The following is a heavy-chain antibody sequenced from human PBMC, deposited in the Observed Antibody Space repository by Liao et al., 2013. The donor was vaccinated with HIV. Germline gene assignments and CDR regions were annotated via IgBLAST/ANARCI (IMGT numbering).Heavy chain of an antibody. Sequence: QVQLQESGPGLVKPSETLSLTCAVFGGSLHTYYWSWIRKPAGKGLEWIGRIDDTGSTDFNPSLKSRVTMSVDSSKNQLSLELRSATAADTAVYFCARGLWTSHVFDVWGQGTTVTVSS. CDR3: ARGLWTSHVFDV. V-gene: IGHV4-4*07. J-gene: IGHJ3*01. CDR2: IDDTGST. D-gene: IGHD4/OR15-4a*01. CDR1: GGSLHTYY.